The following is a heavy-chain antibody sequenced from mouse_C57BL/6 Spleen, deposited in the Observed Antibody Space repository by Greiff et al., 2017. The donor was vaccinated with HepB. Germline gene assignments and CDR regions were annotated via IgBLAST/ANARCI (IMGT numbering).Heavy chain of an antibody. CDR3: ARGGYYGSSYAMDY. V-gene: IGHV3-6*01. CDR2: ISYDGSN. Sequence: DVKLQVSGPGLVKPSQSLSLTCSVTGYSITSGYYWNWIRQFPGNKLEWMGYISYDGSNNYNPSLKNRISITRDTSKNQFFLKLNSVTTEDTATYYCARGGYYGSSYAMDYWGQGTSVTVSS. CDR1: GYSITSGYY. J-gene: IGHJ4*01. D-gene: IGHD1-1*01.